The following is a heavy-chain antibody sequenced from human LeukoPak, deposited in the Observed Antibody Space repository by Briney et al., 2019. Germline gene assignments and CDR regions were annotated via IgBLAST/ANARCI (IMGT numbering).Heavy chain of an antibody. CDR3: ARDRLLWFGELLTPPDY. CDR2: ISSSGSTI. Sequence: PGGSLRLSCAASGFTFSDYYMSWIRQAPGKGLEWVSYISSSGSTIYYADSVKGRFTISRDNAKNSLYLQMNSLRAEDTAVYYCARDRLLWFGELLTPPDYWGQGTLVTVSS. CDR1: GFTFSDYY. J-gene: IGHJ4*02. V-gene: IGHV3-11*01. D-gene: IGHD3-10*01.